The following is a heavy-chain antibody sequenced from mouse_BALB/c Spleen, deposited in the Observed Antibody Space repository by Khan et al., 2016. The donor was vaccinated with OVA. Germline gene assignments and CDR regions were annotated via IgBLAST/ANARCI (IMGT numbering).Heavy chain of an antibody. CDR1: GYTFTNYW. J-gene: IGHJ2*01. CDR2: IYPSDSYT. D-gene: IGHD2-13*01. V-gene: IGHV1-69*02. Sequence: QVQLQQSGAEMVRPGASVKLSCKASGYTFTNYWINWVKQRPGQGLEWIGNIYPSDSYTNYNQKFKDMATLTVDKSSSTAYMQLSSPTSEDSAVYYCTRGDPGNFDHWGQGTTLTVSS. CDR3: TRGDPGNFDH.